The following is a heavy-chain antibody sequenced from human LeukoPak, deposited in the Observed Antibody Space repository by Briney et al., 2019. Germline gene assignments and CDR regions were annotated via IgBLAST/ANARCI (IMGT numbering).Heavy chain of an antibody. D-gene: IGHD5-18*01. J-gene: IGHJ4*02. CDR1: GFIFSNYN. V-gene: IGHV3-48*01. CDR3: ARALGYSYGYAVDY. CDR2: ISSSSGTI. Sequence: GSLRLSCAASGFIFSNYNMNWVRQTPGKGLEWLSYISSSSGTIYYADSVKGRLTISGDNAKNSLYLQMNSLRAEDTAVYYCARALGYSYGYAVDYWGQGTLVTVSS.